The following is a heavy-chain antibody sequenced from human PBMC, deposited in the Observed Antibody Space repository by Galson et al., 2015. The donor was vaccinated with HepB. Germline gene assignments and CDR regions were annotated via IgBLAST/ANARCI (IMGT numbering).Heavy chain of an antibody. D-gene: IGHD2-8*01. J-gene: IGHJ4*02. CDR3: ASGRGTPVLAVPYFDY. Sequence: SLRLSCAASGFTFSSYSMSWVRQTPGKGLEWVANINRDGGEKYYLDSVKVRFTISRDNAKNALHLQMNRLRAEDTAVYYCASGRGTPVLAVPYFDYWGQGTLVTVSS. CDR1: GFTFSSYS. V-gene: IGHV3-7*01. CDR2: INRDGGEK.